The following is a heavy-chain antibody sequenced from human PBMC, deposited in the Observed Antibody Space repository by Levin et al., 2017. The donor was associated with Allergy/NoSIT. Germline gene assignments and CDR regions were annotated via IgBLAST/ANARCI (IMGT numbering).Heavy chain of an antibody. CDR2: MNPNSGNT. J-gene: IGHJ6*02. CDR3: ARTPYSSGWSYAYGMDV. D-gene: IGHD6-19*01. Sequence: ASVKVSCKASGYTFTSYDINWVRQATGQGLEWMGWMNPNSGNTGYAQKFQGRVTMTRNTSISTAYMELSSLRSEDTAVYYCARTPYSSGWSYAYGMDVWGQGTTVTVSS. CDR1: GYTFTSYD. V-gene: IGHV1-8*01.